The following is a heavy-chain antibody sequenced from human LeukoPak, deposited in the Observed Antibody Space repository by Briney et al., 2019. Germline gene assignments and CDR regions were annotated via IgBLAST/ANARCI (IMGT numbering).Heavy chain of an antibody. CDR3: ARGLNSGYYYYGMDV. V-gene: IGHV1-2*02. J-gene: IGHJ6*02. Sequence: GASVKVSCKASGYTFTGYYMHWVRQAPGQGLEWMGWINPNSGGTNYAQKFQGRVTMTRDTSIGTAYMELSRLRSDDTAVYYCARGLNSGYYYYGMDVWGQGTTVTVSS. CDR1: GYTFTGYY. D-gene: IGHD4-23*01. CDR2: INPNSGGT.